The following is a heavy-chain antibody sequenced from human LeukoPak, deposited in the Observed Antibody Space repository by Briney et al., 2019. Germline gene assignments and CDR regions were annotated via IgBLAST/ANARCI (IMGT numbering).Heavy chain of an antibody. Sequence: PGGSLRLSCAASGFTVSSNYMSWVRQAPGKGLEWVSVIYSGGSTYYSDSVKGRFTVSRDDAKNTVYLQMNSLRAEDTAVYYCARETEYSGSGSYYIGYWGQGTLVTVSS. CDR2: IYSGGST. J-gene: IGHJ4*02. D-gene: IGHD3-10*01. CDR3: ARETEYSGSGSYYIGY. V-gene: IGHV3-53*01. CDR1: GFTVSSNY.